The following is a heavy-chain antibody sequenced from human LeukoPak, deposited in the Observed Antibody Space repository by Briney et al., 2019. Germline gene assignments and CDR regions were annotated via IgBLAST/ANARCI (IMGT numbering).Heavy chain of an antibody. CDR3: ANPRYDSSGYYYVD. V-gene: IGHV1-3*01. CDR1: GYTFTDHT. CDR2: INGGSGNT. Sequence: GASVTVSCKASGYTFTDHTMHWLRQAPGQRLDWMGWINGGSGNTKYSPEFQGRVTITRDTSASTAYMELSSLRSEDTAVYYCANPRYDSSGYYYVDWGQGTLVTVSS. J-gene: IGHJ4*02. D-gene: IGHD3-22*01.